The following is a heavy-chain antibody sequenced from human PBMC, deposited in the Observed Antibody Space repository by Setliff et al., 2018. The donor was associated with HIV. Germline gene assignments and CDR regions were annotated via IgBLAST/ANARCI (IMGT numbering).Heavy chain of an antibody. D-gene: IGHD1-26*01. CDR3: ARSHDPYSGTTDY. V-gene: IGHV1-2*02. Sequence: ASVKVSCKASGYTFSDYYLHWVRQAPGQAIEWMGWINPLSDNGGIDYAQKFQGRVTVTRDTSINTAYMELSSLRYDDTAIYYCARSHDPYSGTTDYWGQGTLVTVSS. CDR2: INPLSDNGGI. J-gene: IGHJ4*02. CDR1: GYTFSDYY.